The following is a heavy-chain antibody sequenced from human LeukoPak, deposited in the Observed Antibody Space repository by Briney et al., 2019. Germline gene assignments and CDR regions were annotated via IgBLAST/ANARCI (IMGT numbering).Heavy chain of an antibody. CDR1: GYTFTSYG. V-gene: IGHV1-18*01. Sequence: ASVKVSCKASGYTFTSYGISWVRQAPGQGLGWMGWISAYNGNTNYAQKLQGRVTMTTDTSTSTAYMELRSLRSDDTAVYYCAKRFTTGTTNWFDPWGQGTLVTVSS. D-gene: IGHD1-1*01. CDR2: ISAYNGNT. CDR3: AKRFTTGTTNWFDP. J-gene: IGHJ5*02.